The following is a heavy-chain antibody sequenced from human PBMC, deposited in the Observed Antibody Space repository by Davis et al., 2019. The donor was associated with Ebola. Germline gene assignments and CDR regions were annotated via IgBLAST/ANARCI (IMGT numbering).Heavy chain of an antibody. D-gene: IGHD3-22*01. CDR2: IYDSGST. CDR1: GDSISGTNW. Sequence: SETLSLTCAVSGDSISGTNWWSWVRQPPGKGLEWIGEIYDSGSTNYNPSLESRVTISVDQSKNQFSLKLASVTAADTAVYYCARVTDYYDSSGWQYYFDYWGQGTLVTVSS. J-gene: IGHJ4*02. V-gene: IGHV4-4*02. CDR3: ARVTDYYDSSGWQYYFDY.